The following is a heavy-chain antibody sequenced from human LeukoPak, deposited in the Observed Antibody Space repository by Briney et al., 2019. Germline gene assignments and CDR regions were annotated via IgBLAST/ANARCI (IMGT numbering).Heavy chain of an antibody. CDR3: ARDVGASAPDAFDI. CDR1: GFTFSTYN. Sequence: GGSLRLSCAASGFTFSTYNMNWVRQAPGKGLEWVSSISSSSNYIYYADSVKGRFTISRDNAKNSLYLQMNSLRAEDTDVYYCARDVGASAPDAFDIWGQGTMVTLSS. V-gene: IGHV3-21*01. D-gene: IGHD1-26*01. CDR2: ISSSSNYI. J-gene: IGHJ3*02.